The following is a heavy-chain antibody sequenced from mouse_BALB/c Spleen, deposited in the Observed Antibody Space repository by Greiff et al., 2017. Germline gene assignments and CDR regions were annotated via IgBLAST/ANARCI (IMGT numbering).Heavy chain of an antibody. V-gene: IGHV5-17*02. CDR3: ATLTGTGDY. Sequence: EVKLVESGGGLVQPGGSRKLSCAASGFTFSSFGMHWVRQAPEKGLEWVAYISSGSSTIYYADTVKGRFTISRDNPKNTLFLQMTSLRSEDTAMYYCATLTGTGDYWGQGTTLTVSS. D-gene: IGHD4-1*01. J-gene: IGHJ2*01. CDR1: GFTFSSFG. CDR2: ISSGSSTI.